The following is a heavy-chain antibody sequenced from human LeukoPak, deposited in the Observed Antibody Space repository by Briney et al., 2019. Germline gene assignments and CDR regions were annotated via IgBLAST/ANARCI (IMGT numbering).Heavy chain of an antibody. CDR1: GFTFRRYW. D-gene: IGHD1-26*01. CDR2: IKQDGSEK. CDR3: ARVLVGATNWFDP. Sequence: GGSLRLPCAPSGFTFRRYWMIWLRQAPGKGLEGVANIKQDGSEKYYVDSVKGRFTIPRDNAKNSLYLKMNSLRAEDRAVYYCARVLVGATNWFDPWGQGTLVTVSS. V-gene: IGHV3-7*01. J-gene: IGHJ5*02.